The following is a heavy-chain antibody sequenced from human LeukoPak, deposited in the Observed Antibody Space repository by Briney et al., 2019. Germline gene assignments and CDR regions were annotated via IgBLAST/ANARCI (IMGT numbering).Heavy chain of an antibody. CDR2: VNHSGST. D-gene: IGHD6-19*01. V-gene: IGHV4-34*01. CDR1: GGSFSGYY. J-gene: IGHJ4*02. CDR3: ARDGYSSGWYAE. Sequence: SETLSLTCAVYGGSFSGYYWSWIRQPPGKGLEWIGEVNHSGSTKYSPSLKSRVTISVDTSKNQFSLKLSSVTAADTAVYYCARDGYSSGWYAEWGQGTLVTVSS.